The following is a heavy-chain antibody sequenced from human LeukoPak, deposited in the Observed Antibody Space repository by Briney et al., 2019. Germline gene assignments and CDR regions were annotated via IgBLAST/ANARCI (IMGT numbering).Heavy chain of an antibody. D-gene: IGHD2/OR15-2a*01. Sequence: SETLSLTCTVSGYSISSGYYWAWIRQPPGKGLEWIGSIFHTGSTNYNPSLKSRVTISVDTSKNQFSLKLSSVTAADTAVYYCARGRNRMDVWGKGTTVTISS. CDR1: GYSISSGYY. CDR2: IFHTGST. J-gene: IGHJ6*04. V-gene: IGHV4-38-2*02. CDR3: ARGRNRMDV.